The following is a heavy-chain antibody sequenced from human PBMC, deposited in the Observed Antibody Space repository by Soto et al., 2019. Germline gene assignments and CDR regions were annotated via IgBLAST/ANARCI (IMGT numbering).Heavy chain of an antibody. Sequence: SETLSLTCTVSGGSISSGGYYWSWIRQHPGKGLEWIGYIYYSGSTYYNPSLKSRVTISVDTSKNQFSLKLSSVTAADTAVYYCAREPTAAGPFDYWGQGTMVTVSS. D-gene: IGHD6-25*01. CDR3: AREPTAAGPFDY. CDR1: GGSISSGGYY. CDR2: IYYSGST. V-gene: IGHV4-31*03. J-gene: IGHJ4*03.